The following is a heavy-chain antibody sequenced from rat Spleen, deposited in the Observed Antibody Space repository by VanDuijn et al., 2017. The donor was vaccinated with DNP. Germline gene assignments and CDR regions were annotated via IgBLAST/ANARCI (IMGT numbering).Heavy chain of an antibody. CDR2: ITYDGSRT. CDR3: TTFEGTNA. Sequence: EVQLVESGGDLVQPGRSLKLSCVASGFTFKNYWMTWVRQAPKKGLEWVATITYDGSRTYCRDSVKGRFTISRDNAKSTLYLQMDSLRSEDTATYYCTTFEGTNAWGQGTSVTVSS. D-gene: IGHD1-11*01. J-gene: IGHJ4*01. CDR1: GFTFKNYW. V-gene: IGHV5S10*01.